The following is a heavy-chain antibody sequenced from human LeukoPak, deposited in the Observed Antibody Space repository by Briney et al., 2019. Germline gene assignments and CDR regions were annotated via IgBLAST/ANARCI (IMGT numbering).Heavy chain of an antibody. D-gene: IGHD6-19*01. CDR2: IYYSGST. CDR1: GGSISSYY. V-gene: IGHV4-59*01. CDR3: ARALGGWYPKGDAFDI. J-gene: IGHJ3*02. Sequence: SETLSLTCTVSGGSISSYYWSWIRQPPGKGLEWIGYIYYSGSTNYNPSLKRRVTISVDTSKNQFSLKLSSVTAADTAVYYCARALGGWYPKGDAFDIWGQGTMVTVSS.